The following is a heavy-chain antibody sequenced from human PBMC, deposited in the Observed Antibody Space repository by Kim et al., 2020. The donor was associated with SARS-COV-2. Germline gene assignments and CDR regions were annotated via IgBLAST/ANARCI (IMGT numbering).Heavy chain of an antibody. CDR1: GGSFSGYY. D-gene: IGHD3-10*01. Sequence: SETLSLTCAVYGGSFSGYYWSWIRQPPGKGLEWIGEINHSGSTNYNPSLKSRVTISVDTSKNQFSLKLSSVTAADTAVYYCARGQSYYGSGSYYNNYGMDVWGQGTTVTVSS. J-gene: IGHJ6*02. CDR2: INHSGST. CDR3: ARGQSYYGSGSYYNNYGMDV. V-gene: IGHV4-34*01.